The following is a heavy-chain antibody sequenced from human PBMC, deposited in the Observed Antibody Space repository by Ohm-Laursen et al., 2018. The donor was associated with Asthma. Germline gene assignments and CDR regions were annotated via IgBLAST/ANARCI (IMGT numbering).Heavy chain of an antibody. V-gene: IGHV3-74*01. CDR2: IFPDGRQT. D-gene: IGHD5-24*01. CDR1: RFTFSDYF. CDR3: ARGSLEGLQ. J-gene: IGHJ4*02. Sequence: SLRLSCAASRFTFSDYFMHWVRQGPGQGLVWISHIFPDGRQTNYADSVKGRFTISRDDAENTLYLKMNSLRADDSAVYYCARGSLEGLQWGQGTLVTVSS.